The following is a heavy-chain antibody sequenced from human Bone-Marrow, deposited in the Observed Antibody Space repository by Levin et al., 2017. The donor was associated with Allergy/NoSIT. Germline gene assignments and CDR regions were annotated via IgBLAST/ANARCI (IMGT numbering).Heavy chain of an antibody. CDR1: GFTFSDYY. D-gene: IGHD2-21*02. V-gene: IGHV3-11*06. CDR2: IFNTTYT. CDR3: AGGLIDQ. Sequence: GGSLRLSCAASGFTFSDYYISWLRQAPGKGLEWISYIFNTTYTNYAESVRGRFTVSRDNAKNSVYLEMKSLRVEDTATYYCAGGLIDQWGQGTLVTVSS. J-gene: IGHJ5*02.